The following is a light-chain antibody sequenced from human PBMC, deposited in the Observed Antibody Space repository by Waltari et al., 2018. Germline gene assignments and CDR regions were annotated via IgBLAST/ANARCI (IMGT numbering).Light chain of an antibody. J-gene: IGKJ4*01. CDR2: AAS. Sequence: AIRMTQSPSSLSASTVDRVTITCWASQGISSYSAWYQQKPGKAPKLLIYAASTLQIGVASRFSGSGSGTDFTLTISCLQSEDFATYYCQQYYSYPPLTFGGGTKVEIK. CDR1: QGISSY. CDR3: QQYYSYPPLT. V-gene: IGKV1-8*01.